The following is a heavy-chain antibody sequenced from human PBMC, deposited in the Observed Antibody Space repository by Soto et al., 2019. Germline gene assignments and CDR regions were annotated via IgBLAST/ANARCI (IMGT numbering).Heavy chain of an antibody. Sequence: QVQLVQSGAEVKKPGSSVKVSCKASGGTFSSYTISWVRQAPGQGLEWMGRIIPILGIANYAQKFQGRVTLTADKSTSTAYMELSSLRSEDTAVYYCARGIPGGFGELGRDVWGQGTTVTVSS. D-gene: IGHD3-10*01. CDR3: ARGIPGGFGELGRDV. J-gene: IGHJ6*02. CDR2: IIPILGIA. V-gene: IGHV1-69*02. CDR1: GGTFSSYT.